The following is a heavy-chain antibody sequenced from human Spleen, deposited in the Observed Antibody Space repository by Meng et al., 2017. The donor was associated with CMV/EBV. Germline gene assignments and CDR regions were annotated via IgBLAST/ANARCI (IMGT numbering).Heavy chain of an antibody. CDR2: ISSYGSTI. J-gene: IGHJ2*01. D-gene: IGHD2-8*01. CDR3: ARAYCANDVCSWYFDL. CDR1: GFTFSSYW. Sequence: GFTFSSYWMSWVRQAPGKGLEWVSYISSYGSTIYYADSVKGRFIISRDNAKNSLYLQMNSLRAEDTAVYYCARAYCANDVCSWYFDLWGRGTLVTVSS. V-gene: IGHV3-11*01.